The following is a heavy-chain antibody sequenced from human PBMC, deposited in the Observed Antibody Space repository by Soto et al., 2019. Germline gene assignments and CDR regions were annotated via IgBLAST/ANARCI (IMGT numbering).Heavy chain of an antibody. CDR1: GFTFSSYW. D-gene: IGHD1-7*01. V-gene: IGHV3-7*01. CDR2: IKQDGSEK. CDR3: ARAWITGTTNLFDY. J-gene: IGHJ4*02. Sequence: PGGSLRLSCAASGFTFSSYWMSWVRQAPGKGLEWVANIKQDGSEKYYVDSVKGRFTISRDNAKNSLYLQMNSLRAEDTAVYYCARAWITGTTNLFDYWGQGTLVTVSS.